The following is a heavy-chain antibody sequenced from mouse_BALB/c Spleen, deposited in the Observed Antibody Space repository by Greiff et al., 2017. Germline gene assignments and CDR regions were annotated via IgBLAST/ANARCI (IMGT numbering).Heavy chain of an antibody. CDR2: ISSGGST. D-gene: IGHD2-4*01. Sequence: EVMLVESGGGLVKPGGSLKLSCAASGFTFSSYAMSWVRQTPEKRLEWVASISSGGSTYYPDSVKGRFTISRDNARNILYLQMSSLRSEDTAMYYCARGSMITTGGQGTLVTVSA. CDR1: GFTFSSYA. J-gene: IGHJ3*01. CDR3: ARGSMITT. V-gene: IGHV5-6-5*01.